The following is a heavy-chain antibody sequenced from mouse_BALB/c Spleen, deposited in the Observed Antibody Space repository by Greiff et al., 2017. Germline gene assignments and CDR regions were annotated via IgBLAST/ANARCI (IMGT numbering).Heavy chain of an antibody. J-gene: IGHJ2*01. Sequence: DVMLVESGGGLVKPGGSLKLSCAASGFAFSSYDMSWVRQTPEKRLEWVAYISSGGGSTYYPDTVKGRFTISRDNAKNTLYLQMSSLKSEDTAMYYCARRGFDYWGQGTTLTVSS. V-gene: IGHV5-12-1*01. CDR1: GFAFSSYD. D-gene: IGHD1-1*02. CDR2: ISSGGGST. CDR3: ARRGFDY.